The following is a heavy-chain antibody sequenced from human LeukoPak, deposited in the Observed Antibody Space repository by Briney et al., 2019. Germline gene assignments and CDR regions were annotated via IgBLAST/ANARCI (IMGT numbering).Heavy chain of an antibody. CDR3: ARSPLGYCSGNSCSYFEY. V-gene: IGHV5-51*01. D-gene: IGHD2-15*01. CDR1: GYSFTNYW. CDR2: IYPGDSDT. J-gene: IGHJ4*02. Sequence: GESLTISCKGSGYSFTNYWIGWVRQMPGKGLEWMGIIYPGDSDTRYSPSFQGQVTISADKSISTAYLQWSSLKASDTRMYYCARSPLGYCSGNSCSYFEYWGQGTLVTVSS.